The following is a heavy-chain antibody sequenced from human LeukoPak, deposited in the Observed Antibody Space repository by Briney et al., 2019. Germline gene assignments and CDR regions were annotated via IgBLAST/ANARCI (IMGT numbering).Heavy chain of an antibody. J-gene: IGHJ5*02. CDR2: ISGSGGST. CDR1: GFTFSSYA. D-gene: IGHD4-23*01. CDR3: AKALYGNQFNWFDP. Sequence: GGSLRLSCAASGFTFSSYAMSWVRQAPGKGLEWVSAISGSGGSTYYADSVKGRFTISRDNSKNTLYLQMSSLRAEDTAVYYCAKALYGNQFNWFDPWGQGTLVTVSS. V-gene: IGHV3-23*01.